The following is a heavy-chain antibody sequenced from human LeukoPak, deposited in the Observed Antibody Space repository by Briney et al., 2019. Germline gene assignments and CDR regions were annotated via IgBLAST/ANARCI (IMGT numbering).Heavy chain of an antibody. J-gene: IGHJ5*02. CDR1: GFTFSSYE. D-gene: IGHD3-10*01. Sequence: QPGGSLRLSCAASGFTFSSYEMNWVRQAPEKGLEWVSYISSSGSTIYYADSVKGRFTISRDNAKNSLYLQMNSLRAEDTAVYYCARDQNTMVRGVIVNWFDPWGQGTLVTVSS. CDR2: ISSSGSTI. CDR3: ARDQNTMVRGVIVNWFDP. V-gene: IGHV3-48*03.